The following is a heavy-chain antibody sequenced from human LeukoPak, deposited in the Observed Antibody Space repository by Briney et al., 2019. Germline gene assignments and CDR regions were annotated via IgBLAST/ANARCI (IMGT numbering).Heavy chain of an antibody. Sequence: ASVKVSCKASGGTFSSYAISWVRQAPGQGLEWMGGIIPIFGTADYAQKFQGRVTITTDESTSTAYMELSSLRSEDTAVYYCARVITMIVVGTDAFDIWGQGTMVTVSS. D-gene: IGHD3-22*01. J-gene: IGHJ3*02. CDR3: ARVITMIVVGTDAFDI. CDR1: GGTFSSYA. CDR2: IIPIFGTA. V-gene: IGHV1-69*05.